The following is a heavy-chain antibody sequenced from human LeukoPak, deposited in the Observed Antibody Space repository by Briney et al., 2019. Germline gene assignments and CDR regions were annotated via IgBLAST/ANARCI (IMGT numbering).Heavy chain of an antibody. CDR3: ARDWKGIDY. Sequence: GGSLRLSCAASGFTYSSYEMNWVRQAPGKGLEWVSYISSSGSTIYYADSVKGRFTISRDNAKNSLYLQMNSLRAEDTAVYYCARDWKGIDYWGQGTLVTVSS. V-gene: IGHV3-48*03. D-gene: IGHD1-1*01. CDR1: GFTYSSYE. J-gene: IGHJ4*02. CDR2: ISSSGSTI.